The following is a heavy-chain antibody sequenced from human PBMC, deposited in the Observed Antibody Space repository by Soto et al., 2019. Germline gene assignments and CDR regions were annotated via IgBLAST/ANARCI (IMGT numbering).Heavy chain of an antibody. J-gene: IGHJ5*02. D-gene: IGHD2-8*01. CDR3: ARVHCTNGVCRNRYNWFDP. CDR1: GYTFTSYG. Sequence: EASVKVSCKASGYTFTSYGISWVRQAPGQGLEWMGWISAYNGNTNYAQKLQGRVTMTTDTSTSTAYMELRSLRSDDTAVYYCARVHCTNGVCRNRYNWFDPWGQGTLVTVSS. CDR2: ISAYNGNT. V-gene: IGHV1-18*01.